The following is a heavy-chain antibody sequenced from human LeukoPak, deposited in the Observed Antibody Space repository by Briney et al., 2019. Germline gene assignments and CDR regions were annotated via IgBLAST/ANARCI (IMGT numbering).Heavy chain of an antibody. CDR2: INHSGST. V-gene: IGHV4-34*01. CDR3: ARGVGYDILTGPYEFDY. D-gene: IGHD3-9*01. Sequence: SETLSLTCAVYGGSFSGYYWSWIRQPPGKGLEWIGEINHSGSTNYNPSLKSRVTISVDTSKNQFSLKLSSVTAADTAVYYCARGVGYDILTGPYEFDYWGQGTLVTVSS. CDR1: GGSFSGYY. J-gene: IGHJ4*02.